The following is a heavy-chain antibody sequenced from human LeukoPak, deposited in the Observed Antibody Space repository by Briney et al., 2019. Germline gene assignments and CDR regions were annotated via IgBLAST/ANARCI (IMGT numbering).Heavy chain of an antibody. CDR3: ARDRYDSSGYQY. CDR1: GGSISSGGYY. Sequence: PSETLSLTCTVSGGSISSGGYYWSWIRQHPGKGLEWIGYIYYSGSTYYNPSLKSRVTISVDTSKNQFSLKLSSVTAADTGVYYCARDRYDSSGYQYWAQGTLVTVSS. J-gene: IGHJ4*02. CDR2: IYYSGST. V-gene: IGHV4-31*03. D-gene: IGHD3-22*01.